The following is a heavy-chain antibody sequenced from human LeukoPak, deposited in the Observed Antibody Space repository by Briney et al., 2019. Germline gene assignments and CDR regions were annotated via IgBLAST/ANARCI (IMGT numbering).Heavy chain of an antibody. Sequence: SETLSLTCTVSGDSISSHYWSWIRQPPGKGLEWIGYIYYSGSTNYNPSLKSRVTISVDTSKNQFSLKLSSVTAADTAVYYCARDPVGGGYQDYWGQGTLVTVSS. CDR3: ARDPVGGGYQDY. CDR1: GDSISSHY. J-gene: IGHJ4*02. V-gene: IGHV4-59*11. CDR2: IYYSGST. D-gene: IGHD3-16*01.